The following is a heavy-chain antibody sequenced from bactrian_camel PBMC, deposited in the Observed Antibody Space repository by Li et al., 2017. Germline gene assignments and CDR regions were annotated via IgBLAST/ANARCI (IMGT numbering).Heavy chain of an antibody. D-gene: IGHD6*01. CDR1: GATDSTYG. Sequence: VQLVESGGDSVQPGGSLTLSCAASGATDSTYGMGWFRQAPGKGREGVASIDRDDGTTDYADSVKGRFTISKDNAKNTLYLQMNSLKPEDTAMYYCAASVPAFCSTLEPSRYNYWGQRTQVTVS. CDR2: IDRDDGTT. V-gene: IGHV3S31*01. J-gene: IGHJ4*01. CDR3: AASVPAFCSTLEPSRYNY.